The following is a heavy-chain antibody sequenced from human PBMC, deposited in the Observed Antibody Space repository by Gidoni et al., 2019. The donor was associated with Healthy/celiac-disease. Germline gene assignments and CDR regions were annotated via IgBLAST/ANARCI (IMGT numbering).Heavy chain of an antibody. V-gene: IGHV3-23*01. D-gene: IGHD3-16*01. CDR1: GSTFSSYA. CDR2: ISGSGGST. J-gene: IGHJ5*02. Sequence: VQLLESGGGLVQPGGSLRLSCAASGSTFSSYAMSWVCQASGKGLEWVSAISGSGGSTYYADSVKGRFTISRDNSKNTLYLQMNSLRAEDTAVYYCAKDVRLDYNWFDPWGQGTLVTVSS. CDR3: AKDVRLDYNWFDP.